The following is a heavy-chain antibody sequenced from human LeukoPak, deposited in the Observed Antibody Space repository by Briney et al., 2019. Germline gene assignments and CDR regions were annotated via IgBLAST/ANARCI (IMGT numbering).Heavy chain of an antibody. D-gene: IGHD6-19*01. CDR1: GFTFSNYA. V-gene: IGHV3-23*01. Sequence: GGSLRLYCAASGFTFSNYAMIRVRQAPGQGLGCVSACSGSGGSTYYAHSAKGRFTISRDNSKNPLSLQMNSLRAEDTAVYYCASSHIAVAGTFDYWGQGTLVTVSS. J-gene: IGHJ4*02. CDR2: CSGSGGST. CDR3: ASSHIAVAGTFDY.